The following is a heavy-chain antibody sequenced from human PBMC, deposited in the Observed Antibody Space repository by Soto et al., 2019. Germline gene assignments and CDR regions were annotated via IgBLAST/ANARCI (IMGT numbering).Heavy chain of an antibody. V-gene: IGHV4-39*01. Sequence: QLQLQESGPGLVKPSETLSLTCTVSGGSISSSSYYWGWIRQPPGKGLEWIGSIYYSGSTYYNPSLKSRVTITVDTTKNQFSLKLSSVTAADTAVYYCARHRPLTVTTADYWGQGTLVTVSS. D-gene: IGHD4-17*01. CDR2: IYYSGST. CDR1: GGSISSSSYY. J-gene: IGHJ4*02. CDR3: ARHRPLTVTTADY.